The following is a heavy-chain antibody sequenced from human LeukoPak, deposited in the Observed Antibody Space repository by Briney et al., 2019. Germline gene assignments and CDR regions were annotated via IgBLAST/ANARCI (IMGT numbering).Heavy chain of an antibody. Sequence: GGSLRLSCAASGFTFSSFAMSWVRKAPGKGLEWVSSIGGSGANTYYADSVKGRFTISRDNSKSTMYLQMNSLRAEDTAVYHCAKTNGYYDLWGQGTLVTVSS. CDR2: IGGSGANT. D-gene: IGHD3-22*01. CDR3: AKTNGYYDL. CDR1: GFTFSSFA. V-gene: IGHV3-23*01. J-gene: IGHJ4*02.